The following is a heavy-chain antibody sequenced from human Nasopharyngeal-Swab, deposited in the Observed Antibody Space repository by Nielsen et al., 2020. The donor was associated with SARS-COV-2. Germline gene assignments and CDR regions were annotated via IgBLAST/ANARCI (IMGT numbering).Heavy chain of an antibody. J-gene: IGHJ3*01. CDR3: ASEGSGVFGVVIYAFDL. V-gene: IGHV1-24*01. CDR1: GYTLTFLP. Sequence: ASVKVSCKVSGYTLTFLPIHWVRQAPGKGLEWMGTVVPEDGEPLYAQNFQGRVTMTEDTSTYTAYLELSSLRSEDTAVYYCASEGSGVFGVVIYAFDLWGPGTLVTVSS. D-gene: IGHD3-3*01. CDR2: VVPEDGEP.